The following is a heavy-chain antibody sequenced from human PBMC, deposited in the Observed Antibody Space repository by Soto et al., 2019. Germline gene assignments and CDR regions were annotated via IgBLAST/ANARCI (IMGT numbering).Heavy chain of an antibody. CDR3: ARDKMAAAGPTLDY. J-gene: IGHJ4*02. V-gene: IGHV4-30-2*01. CDR1: GGSISSGGYS. CDR2: IYHSGST. D-gene: IGHD6-13*01. Sequence: SETLSLTCAVSGGSISSGGYSWSWIRQPPGKGLEWIGYIYHSGSTYYNPSLKSRVTISVDRSKNQFSLKLSSVTAADTAVFFCARDKMAAAGPTLDYWGQGTLVTVSS.